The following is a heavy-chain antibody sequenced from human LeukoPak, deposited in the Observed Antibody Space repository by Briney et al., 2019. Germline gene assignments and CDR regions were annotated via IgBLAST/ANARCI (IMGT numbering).Heavy chain of an antibody. Sequence: GASVRVSCKASGYTLTNDNISCVRQAPGQGLEWRGWINTYKGDTLYAQKLQGRVTMTADTSTNTAYMELRSLRFDDTAVYYCAREFGHCYGDNCFYFFDTWGQGVRVTVSS. CDR3: AREFGHCYGDNCFYFFDT. J-gene: IGHJ4*02. CDR1: GYTLTNDN. V-gene: IGHV1-18*01. D-gene: IGHD4-23*01. CDR2: INTYKGDT.